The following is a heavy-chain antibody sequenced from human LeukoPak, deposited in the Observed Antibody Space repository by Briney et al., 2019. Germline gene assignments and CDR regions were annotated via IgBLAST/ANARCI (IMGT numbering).Heavy chain of an antibody. Sequence: PGGSLRLSCAASGFTFSSYAMSWVRQAPGEGLEWVSAISGSGGSTYYADSVKGRFTISRDNSKNTLYLQMNSLRAEDTAVYYCAKDRAYYGSGAAFDIWGQGTMVTVSS. D-gene: IGHD3-10*01. V-gene: IGHV3-23*01. CDR2: ISGSGGST. CDR3: AKDRAYYGSGAAFDI. CDR1: GFTFSSYA. J-gene: IGHJ3*02.